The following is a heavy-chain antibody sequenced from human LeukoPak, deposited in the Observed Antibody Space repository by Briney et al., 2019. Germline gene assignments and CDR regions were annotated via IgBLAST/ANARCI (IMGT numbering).Heavy chain of an antibody. D-gene: IGHD5-18*01. J-gene: IGHJ4*02. Sequence: GGSLRLSCAASRFTFSSYSMNWVRQAPGKGLEWVSVIYSGGSTYYADSVKGRFTISRDNSKNTLYLQMNSLRAEDTAVYYCARGPRGYSYGGYFDYWGQGTLVTVSS. V-gene: IGHV3-53*01. CDR2: IYSGGST. CDR3: ARGPRGYSYGGYFDY. CDR1: RFTFSSYS.